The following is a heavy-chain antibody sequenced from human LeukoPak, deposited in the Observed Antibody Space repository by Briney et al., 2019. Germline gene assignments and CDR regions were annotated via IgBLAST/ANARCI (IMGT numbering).Heavy chain of an antibody. CDR2: FDPGNGEV. V-gene: IGHV1-24*01. CDR3: AAGGLYDLLPY. D-gene: IGHD3-3*01. J-gene: IGHJ4*02. Sequence: ASVKVSCKVSGHTLSDLTMHWVRQAPGKGLEWMGGFDPGNGEVIYAQKFQGRVTMTEDASTDTAYMELSSLKSEDTAVYYCAAGGLYDLLPYWGQGTLVTVSS. CDR1: GHTLSDLT.